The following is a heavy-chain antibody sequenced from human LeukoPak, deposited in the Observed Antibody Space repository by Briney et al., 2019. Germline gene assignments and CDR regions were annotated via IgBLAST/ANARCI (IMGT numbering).Heavy chain of an antibody. Sequence: GGSLRLSCAASGFTLSSYAMSWVRQAPGKGLEWVSAVSGSGGSTYYADSVKGRFTISRDNSKNTLYLQMNSLRAEDTAVYYCAKVSTVALRDYWGQGTLVTVSS. CDR1: GFTLSSYA. CDR2: VSGSGGST. V-gene: IGHV3-23*01. CDR3: AKVSTVALRDY. D-gene: IGHD2-15*01. J-gene: IGHJ4*02.